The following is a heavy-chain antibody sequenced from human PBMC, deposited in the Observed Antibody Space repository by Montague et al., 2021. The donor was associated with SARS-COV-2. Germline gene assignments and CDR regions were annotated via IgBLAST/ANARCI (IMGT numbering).Heavy chain of an antibody. CDR1: GGSFSGYY. Sequence: SETLSLTCAVYGGSFSGYYWTWIRQPPGKGLEWIGEINHSGSTNYNPSLKSQVTISVDTSKNQFSLKLSSVTAADTAVYYCARRRRGIAAAVNWFDPWGQGTLVTVSS. V-gene: IGHV4-34*01. CDR2: INHSGST. D-gene: IGHD6-13*01. CDR3: ARRRRGIAAAVNWFDP. J-gene: IGHJ5*02.